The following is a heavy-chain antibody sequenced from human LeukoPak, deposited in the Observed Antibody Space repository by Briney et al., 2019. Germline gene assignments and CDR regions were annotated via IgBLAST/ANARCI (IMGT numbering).Heavy chain of an antibody. Sequence: QPGGSLRLSCAASGFTFSSYAMSWVRQAPGKGLEWVSAISGSGGSTYYAESVKGRFTISRDNSKNTLYLQMNSLRAEDTAVYSFAKAPVVVAATPDYWGQGTLVTVSS. V-gene: IGHV3-23*01. J-gene: IGHJ4*02. CDR2: ISGSGGST. CDR1: GFTFSSYA. D-gene: IGHD2-15*01. CDR3: AKAPVVVAATPDY.